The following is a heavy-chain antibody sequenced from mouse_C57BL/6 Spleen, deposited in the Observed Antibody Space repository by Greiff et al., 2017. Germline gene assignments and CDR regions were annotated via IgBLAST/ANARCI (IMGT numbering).Heavy chain of an antibody. Sequence: EVKLVESGGGLVQPGGSMKLSCVASGFTFSNYWMNWVRQSPEKGLEWVAQIRLKSDNYATHYAESVKGRLTISRDDSKSSVYLQMNTLRAEDTGIYYCSMVTPYYFDYWGQGTTLTVAS. J-gene: IGHJ2*01. V-gene: IGHV6-3*01. CDR1: GFTFSNYW. CDR3: SMVTPYYFDY. CDR2: IRLKSDNYAT. D-gene: IGHD2-2*01.